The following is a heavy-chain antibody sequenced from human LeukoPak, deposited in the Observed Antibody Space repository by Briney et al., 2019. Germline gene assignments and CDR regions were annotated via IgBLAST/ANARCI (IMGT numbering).Heavy chain of an antibody. CDR3: AKDRYGSGNNWLDP. D-gene: IGHD3-10*01. J-gene: IGHJ5*02. CDR1: GFSFKSYA. CDR2: ILHDGSKT. V-gene: IGHV3-30*18. Sequence: GGSLRLSCRASGFSFKSYAMHWVRQAPGKGLEWLAFILHDGSKTYHADSINGRFTISRDNSNNPLFLQMSSLTTEDTGVYYCAKDRYGSGNNWLDPWGQGTLVTVSS.